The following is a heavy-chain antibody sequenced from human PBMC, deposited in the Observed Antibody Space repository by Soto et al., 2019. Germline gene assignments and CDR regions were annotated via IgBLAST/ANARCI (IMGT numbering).Heavy chain of an antibody. J-gene: IGHJ2*01. CDR3: AREQSGVFDL. Sequence: QVQLVESGGGVVQPGRSLRLSCAASGFTFSSYGMHWVRQAPGKGLEWVAVIWYDGSNKYYADSVKGRFTISRDNSKNTLYMQMNSLRAEDTAVYYCAREQSGVFDLWGRGTLVTVSS. CDR1: GFTFSSYG. V-gene: IGHV3-33*01. D-gene: IGHD2-15*01. CDR2: IWYDGSNK.